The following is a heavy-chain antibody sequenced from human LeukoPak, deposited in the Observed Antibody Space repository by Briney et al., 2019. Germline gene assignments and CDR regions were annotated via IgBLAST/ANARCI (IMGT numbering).Heavy chain of an antibody. CDR2: ISSRSTHI. V-gene: IGHV3-48*02. CDR1: GLTFSSYS. J-gene: IGHJ3*01. D-gene: IGHD6-19*01. CDR3: ARDQIAVAGLDAFDV. Sequence: GGSLRLSCEGSGLTFSSYSMNWVCQAPGKGLEWVSYISSRSTHIYYADSAKGRFTISRDDAKNSLYLQMNSVRDEDTAVYYCARDQIAVAGLDAFDVWGQGTMVTVSS.